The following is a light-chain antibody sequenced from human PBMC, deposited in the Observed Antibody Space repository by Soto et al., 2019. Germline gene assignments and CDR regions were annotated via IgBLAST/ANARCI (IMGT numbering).Light chain of an antibody. J-gene: IGKJ1*01. V-gene: IGKV3-15*01. CDR1: QSVTSR. CDR3: QQYHNRWT. CDR2: GAS. Sequence: EIVMTQSPATQSVSPGERVTLSCRASQSVTSRLAWYQQKPGQAPRLLIYGASTRATGIPARFSGSGSGTEFTLTISSLQSEDFAVYYCQQYHNRWTFGQGTKVEIK.